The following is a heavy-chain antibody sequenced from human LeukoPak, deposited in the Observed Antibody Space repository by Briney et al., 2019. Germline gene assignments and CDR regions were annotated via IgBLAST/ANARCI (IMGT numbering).Heavy chain of an antibody. J-gene: IGHJ6*02. CDR2: IIPILGIA. V-gene: IGHV1-69*04. CDR3: ARDVRESIAAAMATSFRPALINWYGMDV. CDR1: GGTFSSYA. Sequence: ASVKVSCKASGGTFSSYAISWVRQAPGQGLEWMGRIIPILGIANYAQKFQGRVTITADKSTSTAYMELSSLRSEDTAVYYCARDVRESIAAAMATSFRPALINWYGMDVWGQGTTVTVSS. D-gene: IGHD6-13*01.